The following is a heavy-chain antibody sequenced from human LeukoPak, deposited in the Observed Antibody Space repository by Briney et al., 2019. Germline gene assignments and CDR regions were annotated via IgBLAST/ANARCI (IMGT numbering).Heavy chain of an antibody. Sequence: GGSLRLSCAASGFTFSSYSMNWVRQAPGKGLEWVGRIKSKTDGGTTDYAAPVKGRFTISRDDSKNTLYLQMNSLKTEDTAVYYCTTSYGMETYFDYWGQGTLVTVSS. CDR2: IKSKTDGGTT. CDR3: TTSYGMETYFDY. CDR1: GFTFSSYS. D-gene: IGHD4-17*01. V-gene: IGHV3-15*01. J-gene: IGHJ4*02.